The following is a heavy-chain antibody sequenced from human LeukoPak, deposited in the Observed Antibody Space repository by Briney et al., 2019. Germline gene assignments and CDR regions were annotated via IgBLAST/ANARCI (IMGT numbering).Heavy chain of an antibody. J-gene: IGHJ4*02. CDR1: GFTFGSYA. Sequence: GGSLRLSCAASGFTFGSYAMNWVRQAPGRGLEWVSAISGSGGSTYYADSVKGRFTISRDNSKNTLYLQMNSLRAEDTAVYYCAKGTDRYRYYFDYWGQGTLVTVSS. V-gene: IGHV3-23*01. CDR2: ISGSGGST. D-gene: IGHD3-9*01. CDR3: AKGTDRYRYYFDY.